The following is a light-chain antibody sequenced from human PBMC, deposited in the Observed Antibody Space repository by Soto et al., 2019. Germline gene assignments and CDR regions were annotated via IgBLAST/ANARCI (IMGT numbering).Light chain of an antibody. J-gene: IGKJ1*01. CDR1: QSVSSSH. V-gene: IGKV3-20*01. CDR2: GAS. CDR3: QQYGGSPRT. Sequence: EVELTQSPGTLSLSPGERATLSCRASQSVSSSHLAWYQQKPGQAPRLLIYGASTRATGIPDRISGSGSGTDFTLTISRLEPEDFAVYYCQQYGGSPRTFGQGTKVDIK.